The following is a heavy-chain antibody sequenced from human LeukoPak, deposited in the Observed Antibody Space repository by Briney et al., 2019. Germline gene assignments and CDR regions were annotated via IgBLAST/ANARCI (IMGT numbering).Heavy chain of an antibody. V-gene: IGHV3-33*01. CDR1: GFTFSSYG. J-gene: IGHJ4*02. CDR2: IWYDGSNK. Sequence: GRSLRLSCAASGFTFSSYGMHWVRQAPGKGLEWVAVIWYDGSNKYYADSVKGRFTISRDNSKNTLYLQMNSLRAEDTAVYYCARDESLIVGESALDYWGQGTLVTVSS. CDR3: ARDESLIVGESALDY. D-gene: IGHD1-26*01.